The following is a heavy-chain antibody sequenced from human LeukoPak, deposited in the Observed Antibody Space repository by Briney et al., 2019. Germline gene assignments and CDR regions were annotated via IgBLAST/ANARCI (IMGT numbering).Heavy chain of an antibody. V-gene: IGHV3-30*18. CDR2: TSYDGSNK. J-gene: IGHJ4*02. CDR3: AKAIEVAGTDY. Sequence: PGRSLRLSCAGSGFTFSSYGMHWVRQAPGKGLEWVAVTSYDGSNKYYADSVKGRFTISRDSSKNTLYLQMNSLRAEDTAMYYCAKAIEVAGTDYWGQGTLVTVSS. D-gene: IGHD6-19*01. CDR1: GFTFSSYG.